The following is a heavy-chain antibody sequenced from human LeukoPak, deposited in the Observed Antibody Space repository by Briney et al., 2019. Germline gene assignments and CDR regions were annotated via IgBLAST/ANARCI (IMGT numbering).Heavy chain of an antibody. D-gene: IGHD3-22*01. CDR2: ITSSGNTT. J-gene: IGHJ4*02. Sequence: GGSLRLSCAASGFTFSFYAMSWVRQAPGKGLEWVAGITSSGNTTYYADPVKGRFTISRDNSKNTLYLQMNSLRAEDTAVNYCAKRDTMIVVVITDFDYWGQGTLVTVSS. CDR1: GFTFSFYA. V-gene: IGHV3-23*01. CDR3: AKRDTMIVVVITDFDY.